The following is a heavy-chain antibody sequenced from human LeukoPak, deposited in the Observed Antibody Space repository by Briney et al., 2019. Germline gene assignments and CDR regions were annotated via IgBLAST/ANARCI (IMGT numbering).Heavy chain of an antibody. CDR3: ATSTTMIVAGGGGFDI. D-gene: IGHD3-22*01. Sequence: SETLSLTCIVSGGSISSYYWSWIRQPPGMGLEGIGYIYNTGSTPYNPSLKSRVTISGDTSKNQFSLKLNSVTAAGTAVYYCATSTTMIVAGGGGFDIWGQGTMVTVSS. V-gene: IGHV4-59*08. J-gene: IGHJ3*02. CDR1: GGSISSYY. CDR2: IYNTGST.